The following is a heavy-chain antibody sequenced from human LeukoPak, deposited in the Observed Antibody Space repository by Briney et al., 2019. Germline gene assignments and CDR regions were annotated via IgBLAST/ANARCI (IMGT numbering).Heavy chain of an antibody. J-gene: IGHJ6*02. CDR2: IWFDGSNK. Sequence: GGSLGLSCAASGFTFSTYAMHWVRQAPGQGLQWVAVIWFDGSNKYYADSVRGRFAISRDNSKNTVFLQMTGLRAEDTGVYYCARSDCGSSSCYYLSYYAMDVWGRGTAVTVS. V-gene: IGHV3-33*08. D-gene: IGHD2-2*01. CDR1: GFTFSTYA. CDR3: ARSDCGSSSCYYLSYYAMDV.